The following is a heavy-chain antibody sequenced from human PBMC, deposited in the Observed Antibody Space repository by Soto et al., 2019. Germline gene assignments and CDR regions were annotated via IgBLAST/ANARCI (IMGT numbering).Heavy chain of an antibody. J-gene: IGHJ5*02. V-gene: IGHV4-39*01. CDR2: IYYSGST. Sequence: ETLSLTCTVSGGSISRSSYSWGWIRQPPGKGLEWIGTIYYSGSTYYNPSLKSRVTISVDTSKNQFSLKLSSVTAADTAVYYCATRQGGSYNWFDPWGQGTLVTVSS. D-gene: IGHD2-15*01. CDR3: ATRQGGSYNWFDP. CDR1: GGSISRSSYS.